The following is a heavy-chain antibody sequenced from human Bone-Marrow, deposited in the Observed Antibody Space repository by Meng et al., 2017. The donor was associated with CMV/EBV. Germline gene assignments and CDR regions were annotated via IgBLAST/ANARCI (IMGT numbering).Heavy chain of an antibody. V-gene: IGHV3-33*06. CDR1: GFTFSSYG. Sequence: GGSLRLSCAASGFTFSSYGMHWVRQAPGKGLEWVAVIWHDGSNKYYADSVKGRFTISRDNSKNTLYLHMNSLRAEDTAVYYCAKDRKIAVAGPGYYGMDDWGQGTTVTVSS. D-gene: IGHD6-19*01. CDR3: AKDRKIAVAGPGYYGMDD. J-gene: IGHJ6*02. CDR2: IWHDGSNK.